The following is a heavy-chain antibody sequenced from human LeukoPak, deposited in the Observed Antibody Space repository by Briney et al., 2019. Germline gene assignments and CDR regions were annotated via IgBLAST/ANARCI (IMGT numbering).Heavy chain of an antibody. CDR2: ISSSGSTI. D-gene: IGHD5-12*01. CDR1: GFTFSDYY. Sequence: GGSLRLSCAASGFTFSDYYMSWIRQAPGKGLDWVSYISSSGSTIYYADSVKGRFTISRDNAKNSLYLQMNSPRAEDTAVYYCARLHVDIVATTPDYWGQGTLVTVSS. J-gene: IGHJ4*02. CDR3: ARLHVDIVATTPDY. V-gene: IGHV3-11*01.